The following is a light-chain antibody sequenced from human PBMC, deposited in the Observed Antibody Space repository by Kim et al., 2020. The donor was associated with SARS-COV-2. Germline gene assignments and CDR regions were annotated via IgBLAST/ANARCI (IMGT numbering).Light chain of an antibody. CDR2: KDT. CDR1: ILAKKY. V-gene: IGLV3-27*01. J-gene: IGLJ3*02. CDR3: YAAADRNRWV. Sequence: SYELTQPTSVSVSPGQTARITCSGDILAKKYARWFQQRPGQAPLLVIYKDTERPSGIPERFSGSSSGTTVTLTISGAQVEDEGDCYCYAAADRNRWVFGGGTQLTVL.